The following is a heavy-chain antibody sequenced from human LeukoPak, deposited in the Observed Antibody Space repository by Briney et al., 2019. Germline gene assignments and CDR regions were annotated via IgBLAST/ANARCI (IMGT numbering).Heavy chain of an antibody. CDR2: MNPNSGNT. Sequence: ASVKVSCKASGYTFTSYDINWVRQATGQGLEWMGWMNPNSGNTGYAQKFQGRVTMTRNTSISTAYMELSSLRSEDTAVYYCAREPGRYFDWLLSGGTDCWVQGTLVTVSS. CDR3: AREPGRYFDWLLSGGTDC. J-gene: IGHJ4*02. V-gene: IGHV1-8*01. CDR1: GYTFTSYD. D-gene: IGHD3-9*01.